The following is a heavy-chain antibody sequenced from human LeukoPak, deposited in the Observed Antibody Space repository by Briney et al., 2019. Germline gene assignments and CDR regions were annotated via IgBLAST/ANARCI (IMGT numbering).Heavy chain of an antibody. CDR3: ARGRVAGTVDAFDI. D-gene: IGHD6-19*01. J-gene: IGHJ3*02. Sequence: GGSLRLSCAASGFTFRNYGFHWVRQAPGKGLEWVAFIRYDGSDTYYADSVKGRFIISRDNSKSSLYLEMNSLRAEDTAVYYCARGRVAGTVDAFDIWGQGTMVTVSS. CDR1: GFTFRNYG. V-gene: IGHV3-30*02. CDR2: IRYDGSDT.